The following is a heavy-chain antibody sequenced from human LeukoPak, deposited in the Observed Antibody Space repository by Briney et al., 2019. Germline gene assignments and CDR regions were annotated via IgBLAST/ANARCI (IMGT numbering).Heavy chain of an antibody. CDR2: ISSSGSTI. Sequence: GGALRLSCAASGFTFSDYYMSWIRQAPGQGLEWDSYISSSGSTIYYADSVEGRFTISRDNAKNSLYLQMNSLRAEDTAVYYCAREDGEAYFDYWGQGTLVTVSS. J-gene: IGHJ4*02. CDR3: AREDGEAYFDY. CDR1: GFTFSDYY. V-gene: IGHV3-11*04.